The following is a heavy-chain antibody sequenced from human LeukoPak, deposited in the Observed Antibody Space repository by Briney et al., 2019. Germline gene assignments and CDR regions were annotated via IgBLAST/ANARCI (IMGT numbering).Heavy chain of an antibody. CDR3: ARESESPDY. CDR2: IYTDGSII. V-gene: IGHV3-74*03. J-gene: IGHJ4*02. CDR1: GFTFSSYW. Sequence: GGSLRLSCAASGFTFSSYWMHWVRQAPGKGLVWVAHIYTDGSIIKYGDSVKGRFTVSRDNAKNTLYLQMNSLRAEDTAVYYCARESESPDYWGQGTLVTVSS.